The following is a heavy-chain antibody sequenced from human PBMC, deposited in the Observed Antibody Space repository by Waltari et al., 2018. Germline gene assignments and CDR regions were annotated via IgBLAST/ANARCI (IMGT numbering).Heavy chain of an antibody. CDR2: INHSGST. J-gene: IGHJ4*02. CDR1: GGSFSGYY. D-gene: IGHD3-16*02. V-gene: IGHV4-34*01. CDR3: ARRAYDYVWGSYRASAPDY. Sequence: QVQLQQWGAGLLKPSETLSLTCAVYGGSFSGYYWSWIRQPTGKGLEWIGEINHSGSTNYNPSLKSRVTISVDTSKNQFSLKLSSVTAADTAVYYCARRAYDYVWGSYRASAPDYWGQGTLVTVSS.